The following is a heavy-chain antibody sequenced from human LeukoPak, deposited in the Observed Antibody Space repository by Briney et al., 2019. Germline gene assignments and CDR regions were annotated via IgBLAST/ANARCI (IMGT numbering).Heavy chain of an antibody. J-gene: IGHJ4*02. CDR3: AKGMYYDSSGFDY. CDR1: GFTFSSYA. Sequence: PGGSLRLSCAASGFTFSSYAMNWVRQAPGKGLEWVSAISGSVISTYYADSVKGRFTISRDNSKNTLYLQMNSLRAGDTAIYYCAKGMYYDSSGFDYWGQGTLVTVSS. D-gene: IGHD3-22*01. V-gene: IGHV3-23*01. CDR2: ISGSVIST.